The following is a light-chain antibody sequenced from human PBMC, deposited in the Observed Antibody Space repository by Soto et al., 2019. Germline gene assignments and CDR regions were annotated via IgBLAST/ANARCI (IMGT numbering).Light chain of an antibody. J-gene: IGKJ1*01. CDR1: QGIANY. CDR2: GAS. CDR3: QQSFNNTRT. Sequence: DIQMTQSPSSLSASVGDRVAITCRASQGIANYLNWYQQKQGEAPKXXIYGASSLQSGVPSKFSGSVSGTDGTITISSLQPEDGSTYYCQQSFNNTRTFGQGTKVDIK. V-gene: IGKV1-39*01.